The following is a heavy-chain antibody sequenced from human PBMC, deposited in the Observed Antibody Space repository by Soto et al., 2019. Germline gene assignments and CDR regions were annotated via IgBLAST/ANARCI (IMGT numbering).Heavy chain of an antibody. CDR1: GSTFKDYA. V-gene: IGHV3-9*01. CDR3: VKDESINWYSGHFRH. D-gene: IGHD6-13*01. Sequence: EVQLVESGGGLVQPGRSLSLSVAASGSTFKDYALHWARQFQGKGLEWVSGINWNSASIGYADSVKGRFAISRDNAKNSLHLQMNSLRAEDTAFYYCVKDESINWYSGHFRHWGQGTLVTVSS. CDR2: INWNSASI. J-gene: IGHJ1*01.